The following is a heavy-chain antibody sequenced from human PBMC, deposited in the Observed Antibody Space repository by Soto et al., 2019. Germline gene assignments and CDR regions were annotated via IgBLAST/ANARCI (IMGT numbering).Heavy chain of an antibody. D-gene: IGHD6-13*01. Sequence: GGSLRLSCAASGFIFSNFAMSWVRQSPGKGLEWVSVISGSGRTTSYADSVKGRFTISRDNSKRMLYLQMSSLRAEDTAVYYCAKDQRYGGSWFPFDYWGQGTLVTVSS. CDR1: GFIFSNFA. CDR2: ISGSGRTT. CDR3: AKDQRYGGSWFPFDY. V-gene: IGHV3-23*01. J-gene: IGHJ4*02.